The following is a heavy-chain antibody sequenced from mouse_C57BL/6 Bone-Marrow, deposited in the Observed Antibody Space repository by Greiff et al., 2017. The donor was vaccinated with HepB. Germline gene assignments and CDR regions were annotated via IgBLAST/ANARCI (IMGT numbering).Heavy chain of an antibody. D-gene: IGHD1-1*01. V-gene: IGHV5-4*01. CDR3: ARYYYGSSYGAMDY. J-gene: IGHJ4*01. CDR2: ISDGGSYT. CDR1: GFTFSSYA. Sequence: EVHLVESGGGLVKPGGSLKLSCAASGFTFSSYAMSWVRQTPEKRLEWVATISDGGSYTYYPDNVKGRFTISRDNAKNNLYLQMSHLKSEDTAMYYCARYYYGSSYGAMDYWGQGTSVTVSS.